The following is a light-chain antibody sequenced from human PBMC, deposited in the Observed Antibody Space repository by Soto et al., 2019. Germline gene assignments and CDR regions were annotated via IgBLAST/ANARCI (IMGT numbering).Light chain of an antibody. Sequence: DIQLTQSPSFLSASVGDRVTITCRASQGINSYFTWYQQKPGRAPKLLIYAASTLQSGVPSRFSGSGSGTEFTLTISSLQPEDFATYYCQQLESYPSTFGGGTKVDI. CDR1: QGINSY. J-gene: IGKJ4*01. V-gene: IGKV1-9*01. CDR2: AAS. CDR3: QQLESYPST.